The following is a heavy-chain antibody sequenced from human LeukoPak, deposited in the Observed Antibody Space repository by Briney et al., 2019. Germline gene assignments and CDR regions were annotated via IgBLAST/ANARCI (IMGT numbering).Heavy chain of an antibody. V-gene: IGHV3-30*04. J-gene: IGHJ4*02. D-gene: IGHD2-2*01. Sequence: HPGGSLRLSCAASGFSFSTYAMHWVRQAPGKGLEWVAVISYDGSNKYYADSVKGRFTISRDNSKNTLYLQMNSLRAEDTAVYYCARAPDIVVVPAAIDYWGQGTLVTVSS. CDR1: GFSFSTYA. CDR2: ISYDGSNK. CDR3: ARAPDIVVVPAAIDY.